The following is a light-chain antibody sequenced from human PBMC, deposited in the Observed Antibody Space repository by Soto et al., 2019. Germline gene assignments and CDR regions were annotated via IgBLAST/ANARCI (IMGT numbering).Light chain of an antibody. CDR2: GAS. J-gene: IGKJ2*01. CDR3: QQYGYSPQT. V-gene: IGKV3-20*01. Sequence: EIVLTQSPGTLSLSPGERATLSCRASQSVSSSFLAWYQQKPGQAPRLLIYGASTRATGIPDRFSGSGSGTDFTLTISRLEPEDFAGYYCQQYGYSPQTFGQGTKLEIK. CDR1: QSVSSSF.